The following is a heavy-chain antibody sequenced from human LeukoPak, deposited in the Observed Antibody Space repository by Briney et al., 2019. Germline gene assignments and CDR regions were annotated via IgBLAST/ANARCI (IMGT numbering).Heavy chain of an antibody. CDR3: ARDLGYYDFWSGPSGMDV. CDR1: GFTFSSYC. Sequence: GGSLRLSCAASGFTFSSYCMNWVRQAPGKGLEWVSSISSSSSYIYYADSVKGRFTISRDNAKNSLYLQMNSLRAEDTAVYYCARDLGYYDFWSGPSGMDVWGQGTTVTVSS. CDR2: ISSSSSYI. J-gene: IGHJ6*02. V-gene: IGHV3-21*01. D-gene: IGHD3-3*01.